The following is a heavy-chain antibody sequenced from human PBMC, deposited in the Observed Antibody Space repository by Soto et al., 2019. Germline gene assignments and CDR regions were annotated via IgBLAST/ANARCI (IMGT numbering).Heavy chain of an antibody. D-gene: IGHD6-6*01. CDR3: AKDGRDSSSSVYYYYYMYV. CDR2: IKQDGSKK. Sequence: PGGSLRLSCAASGFTLSNYWMTWVRQAPGKGLEWVANIKQDGSKKYYVDSVKGRFTISRDNAKNPLYLQMNSLRAEDTALYYCAKDGRDSSSSVYYYYYMYVWGKGTTVTVSS. J-gene: IGHJ6*03. CDR1: GFTLSNYW. V-gene: IGHV3-7*03.